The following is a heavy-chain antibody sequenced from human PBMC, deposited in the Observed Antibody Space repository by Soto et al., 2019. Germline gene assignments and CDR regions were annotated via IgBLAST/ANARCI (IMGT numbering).Heavy chain of an antibody. CDR3: ARHNVALAEAGTGGFDY. V-gene: IGHV4-39*01. CDR2: IYYSGST. CDR1: GGSISSSSYY. Sequence: SETLSLTCTVSGGSISSSSYYWGWIRQPPGKGLEWIGSIYYSGSTYYNPSLKSRVTISVDTSKNQFSLKLSSVTAADTAVYYCARHNVALAEAGTGGFDYWGQGTLVTVSS. J-gene: IGHJ4*02. D-gene: IGHD6-13*01.